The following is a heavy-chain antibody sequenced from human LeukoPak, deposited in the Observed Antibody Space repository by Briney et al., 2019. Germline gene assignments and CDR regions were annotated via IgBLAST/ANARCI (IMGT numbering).Heavy chain of an antibody. CDR2: IRCDGSNK. CDR1: GFTFSSYG. Sequence: GGSLRLSCAASGFTFSSYGMHWVRQAPGKGLEWVAFIRCDGSNKYYADSVKGRFTISRDNSKNTLYLQMNSLRAEDTAVYYCAKGVIVVVVAAKNRYYFDYWGQGTLVTVSS. J-gene: IGHJ4*02. CDR3: AKGVIVVVVAAKNRYYFDY. V-gene: IGHV3-30*02. D-gene: IGHD2-15*01.